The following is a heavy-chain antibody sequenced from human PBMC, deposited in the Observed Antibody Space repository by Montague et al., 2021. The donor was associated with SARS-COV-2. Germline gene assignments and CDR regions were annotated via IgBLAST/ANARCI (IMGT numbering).Heavy chain of an antibody. CDR3: AHRFAGFFDY. V-gene: IGHV2-5*05. Sequence: PALVKPTQTLTLPCTFSGFSLNTPEVAVGWIRQPPGKALEWLALIYGGXEDRYGPSLQSRLTITRDTSKSQVVLTMTNMDPVDTATYYCAHRFAGFFDYWGQGILVTVSS. J-gene: IGHJ4*02. CDR1: GFSLNTPEVA. CDR2: IYGGXED.